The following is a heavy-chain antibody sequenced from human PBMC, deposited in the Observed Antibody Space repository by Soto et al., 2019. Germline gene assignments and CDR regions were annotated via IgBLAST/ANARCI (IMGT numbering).Heavy chain of an antibody. J-gene: IGHJ4*02. Sequence: SETLSLTCTVSGVSITSHYWTWIRQPPGKGLEWIGNIHYSGSTNYSPSLKSRVIISVDTSENQSSLKLSSVTTADTAVYYCASLTASGDYWGQGTLVTVSS. V-gene: IGHV4-59*11. CDR2: IHYSGST. CDR3: ASLTASGDY. CDR1: GVSITSHY.